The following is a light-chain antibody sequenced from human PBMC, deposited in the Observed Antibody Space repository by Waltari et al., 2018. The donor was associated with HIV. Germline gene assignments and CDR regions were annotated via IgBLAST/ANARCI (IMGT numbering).Light chain of an antibody. J-gene: IGLJ2*01. Sequence: QSALTQPPSVSGAPGPKVTIPCSVTPSDLGANYASWYQRLSGHAPKLLISRSDLRPSSVPSRFSASKSDTSASLVINGLRSEDEGEYFCAVWGDNLSAVFGGGTKVTV. V-gene: IGLV1-47*01. CDR1: PSDLGANY. CDR3: AVWGDNLSAV. CDR2: RSD.